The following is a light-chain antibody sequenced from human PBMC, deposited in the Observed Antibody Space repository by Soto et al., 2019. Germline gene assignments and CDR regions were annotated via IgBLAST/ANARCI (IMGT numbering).Light chain of an antibody. Sequence: DIQMTQSPSSLSASVGDRVTITCRASESISRHLTWYQQKPGKAPHILIYAASTLQNGVPSRFIGSGSGTDFTRTIRSLLPEDFAPYYCQQSYSTLSISFGQGTRLEIK. V-gene: IGKV1-39*01. J-gene: IGKJ5*01. CDR1: ESISRH. CDR3: QQSYSTLSIS. CDR2: AAS.